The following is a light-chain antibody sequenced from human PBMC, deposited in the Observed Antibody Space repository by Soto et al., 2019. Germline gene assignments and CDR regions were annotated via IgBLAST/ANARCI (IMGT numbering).Light chain of an antibody. CDR1: SSDVGSYNL. CDR2: EGS. J-gene: IGLJ3*02. CDR3: CSYAGSSTLV. V-gene: IGLV2-23*01. Sequence: QSALTQPASVSGSPGQSITISCTGTSSDVGSYNLVSWYQQHPGKAPKLMIYEGSKRPSRVSNRFSGSKSGNTAPPTISGLQAGDEADYYCCSYAGSSTLVFGGGTKVTVL.